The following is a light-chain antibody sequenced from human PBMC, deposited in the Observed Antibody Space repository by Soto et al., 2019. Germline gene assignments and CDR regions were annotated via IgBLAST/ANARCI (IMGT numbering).Light chain of an antibody. J-gene: IGLJ2*01. V-gene: IGLV3-9*01. CDR1: NIGSKN. CDR2: RDS. Sequence: SYELTQPLSVSVALGQTARITCGGNNIGSKNVHWYQQKPGQAPVLVIYRDSNRPSGIPARFSGSNSGNTATLTISRAQAGDEAGYYCQVWDSSTVVFGGGTKLTVL. CDR3: QVWDSSTVV.